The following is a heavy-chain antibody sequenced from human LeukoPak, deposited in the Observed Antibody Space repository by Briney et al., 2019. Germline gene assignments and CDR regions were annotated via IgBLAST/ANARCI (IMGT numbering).Heavy chain of an antibody. J-gene: IGHJ4*02. V-gene: IGHV3-23*01. D-gene: IGHD3-10*01. CDR1: GFTFTSYP. CDR2: ISRSGDDT. Sequence: GGSLRLSCAASGFTFTSYPMGWVRQAPGKGLEWVSSISRSGDDTYYADSVRGRFTISRDNSKNTLYLQMNSLRAKDTAIYYCAKDQLLGWGQGTQVTVSS. CDR3: AKDQLLG.